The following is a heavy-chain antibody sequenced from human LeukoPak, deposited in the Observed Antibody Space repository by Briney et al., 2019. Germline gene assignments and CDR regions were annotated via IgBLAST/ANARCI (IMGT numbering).Heavy chain of an antibody. V-gene: IGHV3-66*01. Sequence: GGSLRPSCAASGFTVSSNYMSWVRQAPGKGLEWVSVIYSGGSTYYADSVKGRFTISRDNSKNTLYLQMNSLRAEDTAVYYCASLWLAAATSFDYWGQGTLVTVSS. CDR2: IYSGGST. CDR1: GFTVSSNY. CDR3: ASLWLAAATSFDY. J-gene: IGHJ4*02. D-gene: IGHD2-15*01.